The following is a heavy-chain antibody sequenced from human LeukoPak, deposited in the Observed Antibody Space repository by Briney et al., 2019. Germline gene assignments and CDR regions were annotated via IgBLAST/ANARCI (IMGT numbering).Heavy chain of an antibody. V-gene: IGHV3-23*01. CDR1: GFTFSNYA. Sequence: PGGSLRLSCAASGFTFSNYAMSWVRQAPGKGLEWVSGISGDGGSTYYADSVKGRFTISRGSSENALYLQMNSLRAEDTAVYYCAKTSKYSTTWYDYWSQGTLVTVSS. J-gene: IGHJ4*02. CDR2: ISGDGGST. CDR3: AKTSKYSTTWYDY. D-gene: IGHD6-13*01.